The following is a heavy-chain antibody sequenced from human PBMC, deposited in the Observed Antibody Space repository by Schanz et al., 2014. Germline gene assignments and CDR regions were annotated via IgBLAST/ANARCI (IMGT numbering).Heavy chain of an antibody. D-gene: IGHD2-8*02. CDR2: INTGVNT. CDR3: AKTLFPGGTQTFGN. V-gene: IGHV3-23*04. Sequence: EVQLVESGGGLVQPGGSLRLSCAASGFTFGDYAMTWVRQAPGKGLEWVSAINTGVNTYYADSVRGRFTMSRDNSKNTLYLQMNSLRPEDTAVYYCAKTLFPGGTQTFGNWGRGTLXTVSS. J-gene: IGHJ4*02. CDR1: GFTFGDYA.